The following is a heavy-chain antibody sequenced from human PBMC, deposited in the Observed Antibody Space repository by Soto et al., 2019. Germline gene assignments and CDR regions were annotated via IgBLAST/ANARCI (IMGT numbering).Heavy chain of an antibody. CDR1: GYTFTSYG. Sequence: GASVKVSCKASGYTFTSYGISWVRQAPGQGLEWMGWISAYNGNTNYAQKLQGRVTMTTDTSTSTAYMELRSLRSDDTAVYYCAREARVTYYYDSSGYYVGWFDPGGQGTLVTV. CDR3: AREARVTYYYDSSGYYVGWFDP. J-gene: IGHJ5*02. V-gene: IGHV1-18*01. CDR2: ISAYNGNT. D-gene: IGHD3-22*01.